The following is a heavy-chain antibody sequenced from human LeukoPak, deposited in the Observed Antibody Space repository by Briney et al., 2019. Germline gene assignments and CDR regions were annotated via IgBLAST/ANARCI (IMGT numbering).Heavy chain of an antibody. CDR2: IWYDGSNK. CDR1: GFTFSSYG. D-gene: IGHD2-15*01. CDR3: AKDRGVVVAAIDY. Sequence: PGGSLRLSCAASGFTFSSYGMHWVRQAPGKGLEWVAVIWYDGSNKYYADSVKGRFTTSRDNSKNTLYLQMNSLRAEDTAVYYCAKDRGVVVAAIDYWGQGTLVTVSS. J-gene: IGHJ4*02. V-gene: IGHV3-33*06.